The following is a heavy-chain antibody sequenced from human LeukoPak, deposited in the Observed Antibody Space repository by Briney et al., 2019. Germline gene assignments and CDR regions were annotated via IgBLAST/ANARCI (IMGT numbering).Heavy chain of an antibody. CDR1: GYTFTSYG. CDR2: FDPEDGDT. Sequence: ASVKVSCKASGYTFTSYGISWVRQAPGQGLEWMGGFDPEDGDTIYAQKFQDRVTMTEDTSTDTAYMELSSLRSEDTAVYYCATVGNYYGSGSYYYWLDPWGQGTLVTVSS. J-gene: IGHJ5*02. D-gene: IGHD3-10*01. CDR3: ATVGNYYGSGSYYYWLDP. V-gene: IGHV1-24*01.